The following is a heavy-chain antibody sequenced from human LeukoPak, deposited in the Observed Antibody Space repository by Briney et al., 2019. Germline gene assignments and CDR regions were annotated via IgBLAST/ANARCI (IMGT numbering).Heavy chain of an antibody. V-gene: IGHV5-51*01. Sequence: GESLKISCKVSGYRFTNYWIAWVRQMPGKGLDFMGIILPDDSDTRYSPSFQGQVTISADKSISTAYLQWSSLKASDTAIYYCAKTGIVGATMNYFDYWGQGTLVTVSP. J-gene: IGHJ4*02. CDR3: AKTGIVGATMNYFDY. CDR2: ILPDDSDT. D-gene: IGHD1-26*01. CDR1: GYRFTNYW.